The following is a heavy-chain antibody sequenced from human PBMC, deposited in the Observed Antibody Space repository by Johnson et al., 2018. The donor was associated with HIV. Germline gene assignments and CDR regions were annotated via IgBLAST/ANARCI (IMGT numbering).Heavy chain of an antibody. CDR3: AKGMGELLRIDAFDI. Sequence: QVQLVESGGGVVRPGGSLRLSCAASGFTFDDYGMSWVRQAPGKGPEWVAVIWYDGRNKYYADSVKGRFTISRDNSKNTLYLQMNSLRAEDTAVYYCAKGMGELLRIDAFDIWGQGTMVTVSS. CDR1: GFTFDDYG. CDR2: IWYDGRNK. V-gene: IGHV3-33*06. J-gene: IGHJ3*02. D-gene: IGHD1-26*01.